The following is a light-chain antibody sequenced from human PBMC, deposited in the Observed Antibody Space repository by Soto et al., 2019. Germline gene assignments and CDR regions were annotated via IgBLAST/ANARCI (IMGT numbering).Light chain of an antibody. CDR3: SSYTSISTQV. CDR1: SSDIGGYNY. J-gene: IGLJ3*02. V-gene: IGLV2-14*01. Sequence: QSVLTQPASVSGSPGQSITISCTGTSSDIGGYNYVSSYQQHPGKAPKLMIYEVTNRPSGVSNRFSGSKSGNTASLTISGLQAEDEADYYCSSYTSISTQVFGGGTKVTVL. CDR2: EVT.